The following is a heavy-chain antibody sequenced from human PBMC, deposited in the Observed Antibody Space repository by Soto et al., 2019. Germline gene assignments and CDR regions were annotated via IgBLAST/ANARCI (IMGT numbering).Heavy chain of an antibody. CDR3: VRALGSRFREWPRFDP. D-gene: IGHD3-3*01. Sequence: SETLSLTCTVSGASINSGDYYWTWIRQPPGEGLEWIGYISYSGDTDYSPSLKSRVTISRDTSKNQFSVNLNSVTAADTALYYCVRALGSRFREWPRFDPWGQGILVTVSS. V-gene: IGHV4-30-4*01. J-gene: IGHJ5*02. CDR1: GASINSGDYY. CDR2: ISYSGDT.